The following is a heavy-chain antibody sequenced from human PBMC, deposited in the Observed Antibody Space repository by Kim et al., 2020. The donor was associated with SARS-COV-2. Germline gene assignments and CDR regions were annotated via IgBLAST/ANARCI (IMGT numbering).Heavy chain of an antibody. D-gene: IGHD1-26*01. CDR3: AREGVGRWFDP. Sequence: GGSLRLSCAASGFTFSSYSMNWVRQAPRKGLEWVSSISSSSSYIYYADSVKGRFTISRDNAKNSLYLQMNSLRAEDTAVYYCAREGVGRWFDPWGQGTLVTVSS. CDR2: ISSSSSYI. J-gene: IGHJ5*02. V-gene: IGHV3-21*04. CDR1: GFTFSSYS.